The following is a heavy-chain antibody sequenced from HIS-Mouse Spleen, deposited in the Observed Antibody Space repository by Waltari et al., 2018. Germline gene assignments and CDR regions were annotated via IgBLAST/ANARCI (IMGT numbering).Heavy chain of an antibody. V-gene: IGHV1-2*02. Sequence: QVQLVQSGAEVKKPGASVKVSCKASGYTFTGYYMHWVRQAPGQGLEWMGWINPNSGGTNYAQKFQGRVTMTRDTSISTAYMELSRLRSDDTAVYYCARGTAYYDFPYYYGMDVWGQGTTVTVSS. CDR3: ARGTAYYDFPYYYGMDV. J-gene: IGHJ6*02. CDR2: INPNSGGT. CDR1: GYTFTGYY. D-gene: IGHD3-3*01.